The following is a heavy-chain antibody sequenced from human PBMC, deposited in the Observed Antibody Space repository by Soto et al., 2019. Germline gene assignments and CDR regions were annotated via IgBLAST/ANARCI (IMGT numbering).Heavy chain of an antibody. CDR3: GRAFRYGGSGYYFDY. J-gene: IGHJ4*02. CDR1: GYRFTGYY. Sequence: ASVKVSCTASGYRFTGYYVHWVRQAPGQGLEWMGWINPNSGGTNYAQKFQGLVTMTRDTSISTAYMELSSLRSDDTAVYYCGRAFRYGGSGYYFDYWGQGTPVTVSS. CDR2: INPNSGGT. D-gene: IGHD3-22*01. V-gene: IGHV1-2*04.